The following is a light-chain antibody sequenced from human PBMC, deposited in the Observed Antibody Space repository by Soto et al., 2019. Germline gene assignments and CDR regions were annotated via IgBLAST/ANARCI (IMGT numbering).Light chain of an antibody. Sequence: QSALTQPASVTGSPGQSITISCXGXXSDVGGYNHVSWYQQYPGTAPKLILYEVANRPSGVSDRFSGSKSGNTASLTISGLQPEDEADYYCTSYTVRKSWVFGGGTKLTVL. CDR1: XSDVGGYNH. CDR3: TSYTVRKSWV. V-gene: IGLV2-14*01. CDR2: EVA. J-gene: IGLJ3*02.